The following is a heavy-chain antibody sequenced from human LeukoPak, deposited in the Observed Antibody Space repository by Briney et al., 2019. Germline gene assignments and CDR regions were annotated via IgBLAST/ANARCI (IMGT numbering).Heavy chain of an antibody. V-gene: IGHV1-8*01. J-gene: IGHJ4*02. CDR1: GYTFTSYD. D-gene: IGHD3-22*01. CDR3: ARDTGSTYYYDSSGYYPYYFDY. Sequence: ASVKVSCKASGYTFTSYDINWVRQATGQGLEWMGWMNPNSGNTGYAQKFQGRVTMTRNTSISTAYMELSSLRSEDTAVYYCARDTGSTYYYDSSGYYPYYFDYWGQGTLVTVSS. CDR2: MNPNSGNT.